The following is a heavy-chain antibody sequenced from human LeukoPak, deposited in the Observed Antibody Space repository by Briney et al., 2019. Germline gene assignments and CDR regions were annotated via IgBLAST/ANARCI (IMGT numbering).Heavy chain of an antibody. V-gene: IGHV4-59*01. J-gene: IGHJ5*02. CDR3: ARGGRDWFDP. CDR2: IYYSGST. Sequence: PSETLSLTCTVSGGSISSYYWSWIRQPPGKGLEWIGYIYYSGSTKYNPSLKSRVTISVDTSKNQFSLKLTSVTAADTAVYYCARGGRDWFDPWGQGTLVTVSS. CDR1: GGSISSYY.